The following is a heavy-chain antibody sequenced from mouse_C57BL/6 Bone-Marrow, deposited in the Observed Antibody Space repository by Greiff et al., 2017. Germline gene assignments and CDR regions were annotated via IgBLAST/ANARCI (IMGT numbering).Heavy chain of an antibody. J-gene: IGHJ3*01. V-gene: IGHV1-54*01. Sequence: QVQLQQSGAELVRPGTSVKVSCKASGYAFTNYLIEWVKQRPGQGLEWIGVINPGSGGTNYNEKFKGKATLTAVKSSSTAYMQLSSLTSEDSAVYFCARGDGNYRFAYWGQGTLVTVSA. CDR2: INPGSGGT. D-gene: IGHD2-1*01. CDR3: ARGDGNYRFAY. CDR1: GYAFTNYL.